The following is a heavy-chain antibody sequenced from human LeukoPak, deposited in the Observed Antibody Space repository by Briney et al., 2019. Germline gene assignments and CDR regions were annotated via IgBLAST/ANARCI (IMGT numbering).Heavy chain of an antibody. D-gene: IGHD6-6*01. CDR2: IYSGGST. J-gene: IGHJ3*02. Sequence: GGSLRLSCAASGFTVSSNYMSWVRQAPGKGLEWVSVIYSGGSTYYADSVKGRFTISRDNSKNTLYLQMNGLRAEDTAVYYCARAARQLDDAFDIWGQGTMVTVSS. CDR3: ARAARQLDDAFDI. V-gene: IGHV3-53*01. CDR1: GFTVSSNY.